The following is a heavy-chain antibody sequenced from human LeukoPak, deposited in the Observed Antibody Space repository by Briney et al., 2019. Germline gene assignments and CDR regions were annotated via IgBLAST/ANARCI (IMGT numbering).Heavy chain of an antibody. CDR1: GFTFSNAW. V-gene: IGHV3-23*01. CDR3: AKDFVGATST. D-gene: IGHD1-26*01. J-gene: IGHJ5*02. CDR2: ITDSGRYT. Sequence: GGSLRLSCAASGFTFSNAWMSWVRQAPGKGLEWVSAITDSGRYTYYVESVKGRFTISRDNSKNTLYLHMNSLRAEDTAVYYCAKDFVGATSTWGQGTLVTVSS.